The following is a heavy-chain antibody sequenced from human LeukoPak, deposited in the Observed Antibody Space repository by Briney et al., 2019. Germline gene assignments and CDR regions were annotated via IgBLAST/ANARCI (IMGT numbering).Heavy chain of an antibody. CDR1: GFTFSSYG. CDR2: IRLDGTNK. V-gene: IGHV3-30*02. Sequence: PGGCLRLSRAASGFTFSSYGMYWVRQAPGKGLECVAFIRLDGTNKYYVDSVKGRFTISRDNSKNTLYLQMSSLRAEDTAVYFCAKDTGDYYDSSGYYYAGWFDPWGQGTLVTVSS. J-gene: IGHJ5*02. CDR3: AKDTGDYYDSSGYYYAGWFDP. D-gene: IGHD3-22*01.